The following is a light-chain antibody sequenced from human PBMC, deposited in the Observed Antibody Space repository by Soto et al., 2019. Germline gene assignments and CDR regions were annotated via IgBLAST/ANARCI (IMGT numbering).Light chain of an antibody. CDR1: QSVSSY. Sequence: EIVLTQSPATLSLSPGERATLSCRASQSVSSYLAWYQQKPGQAPRLLIYDASNRATGIPARFSGSGSGTDFTLTISSLEPEDFAVYYCQQRRNWPPLTFGGGTKVDLK. CDR2: DAS. J-gene: IGKJ4*01. CDR3: QQRRNWPPLT. V-gene: IGKV3-11*01.